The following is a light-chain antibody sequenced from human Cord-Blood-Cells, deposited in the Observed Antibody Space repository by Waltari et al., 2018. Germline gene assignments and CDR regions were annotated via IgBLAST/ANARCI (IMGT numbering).Light chain of an antibody. CDR2: AAS. CDR1: QSISSY. V-gene: IGKV1-39*01. J-gene: IGKJ4*01. CDR3: QQRYSTPLT. Sequence: MTQSPSSLSASVGDRVTITCRASQSISSYLNWYQQKPGKAPKLLIYAASSLQSGVPSRFSGSGSGTDFTLTISSLQPEDFATYYCQQRYSTPLTFGGGTKVEIK.